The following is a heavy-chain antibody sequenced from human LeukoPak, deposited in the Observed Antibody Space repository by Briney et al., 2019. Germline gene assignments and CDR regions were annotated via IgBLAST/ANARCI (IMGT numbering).Heavy chain of an antibody. CDR2: ISYDGSNE. V-gene: IGHV3-30*18. CDR3: ANLYGDYPDY. J-gene: IGHJ4*02. Sequence: GGSLRLSCAASGFTFSNYGMHWGRQAPGKGVEWVAVISYDGSNEYYADSVKGRFTISRHNSKNTLYLQMDSLRAEDTAVYYCANLYGDYPDYWGQGTLVTVSS. D-gene: IGHD4-17*01. CDR1: GFTFSNYG.